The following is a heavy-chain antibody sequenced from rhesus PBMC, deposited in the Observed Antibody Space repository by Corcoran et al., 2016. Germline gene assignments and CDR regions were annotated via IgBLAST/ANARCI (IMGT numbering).Heavy chain of an antibody. J-gene: IGHJ4*01. Sequence: QVQLVQSGAEVKKPGSSVKGACKASGYTFTDYYIHGGRKAPGQGLEWRGEINPKTGGTNYAQKFQGRVTMTRDTSTSTAYMELSSLRSEDTAVYYCERDYRDGSGYYYFDYWGQGVLVTVSS. CDR1: GYTFTDYY. CDR2: INPKTGGT. V-gene: IGHV1-138*01. CDR3: ERDYRDGSGYYYFDY. D-gene: IGHD3-28*01.